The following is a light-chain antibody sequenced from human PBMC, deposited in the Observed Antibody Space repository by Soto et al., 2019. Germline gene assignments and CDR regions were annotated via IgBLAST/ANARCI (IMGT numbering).Light chain of an antibody. CDR2: DIT. J-gene: IGLJ3*02. V-gene: IGLV2-14*01. CDR3: SSYTTINNLWV. CDR1: SSDIGSHDY. Sequence: QSAPTQPASVSGSPGQSITISCTGTSSDIGSHDYVSWYQHHPGKAPKLIIYDITDRPSGVSSRFSGSRSGSTASLTISGLQTEDEADYYCSSYTTINNLWVFGGGTKLTVL.